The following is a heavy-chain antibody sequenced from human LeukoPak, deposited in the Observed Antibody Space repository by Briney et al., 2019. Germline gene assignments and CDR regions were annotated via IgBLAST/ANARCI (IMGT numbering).Heavy chain of an antibody. CDR3: ARESYSKDGDYYYYYMDV. J-gene: IGHJ6*03. D-gene: IGHD4-11*01. Sequence: SETLSLTCTVSGGSIRSYYWSWIRQPAGKGLEWVGRIYTSGSTNYKSSLKSRVTMSIDTSKNQFSLKLSSVTAADTAVYFCARESYSKDGDYYYYYMDVWGKGTTVTVSS. CDR2: IYTSGST. CDR1: GGSIRSYY. V-gene: IGHV4-4*07.